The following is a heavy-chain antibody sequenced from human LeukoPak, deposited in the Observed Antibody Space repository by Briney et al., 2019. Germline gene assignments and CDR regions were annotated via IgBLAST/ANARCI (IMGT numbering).Heavy chain of an antibody. CDR1: GFTVSSNY. CDR2: IYSGGST. Sequence: PGGSLRLSCAASGFTVSSNYMIWVRQAPGKGLEWVSIIYSGGSTYYADSVKGGFTISRDNSKNTLYLQMNSLRAEDTAVYYCARLTNRAIDYWGQGTLVTVSS. V-gene: IGHV3-66*04. J-gene: IGHJ4*02. CDR3: ARLTNRAIDY. D-gene: IGHD7-27*01.